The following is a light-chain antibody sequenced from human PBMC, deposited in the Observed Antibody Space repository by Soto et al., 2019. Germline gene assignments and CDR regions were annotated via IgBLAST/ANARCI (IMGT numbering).Light chain of an antibody. J-gene: IGLJ3*02. CDR1: SSDVGGYNY. CDR3: CSYSTSSTRGV. Sequence: QSALTQPPSASGSPGQSVTISCTGTSSDVGGYNYVSWYQQHPGKAPKLMIYEVSKRPSGVPDRFSGSKSGKTASLTISGLQADDEADYYCCSYSTSSTRGVFGGGTKLTVL. V-gene: IGLV2-8*01. CDR2: EVS.